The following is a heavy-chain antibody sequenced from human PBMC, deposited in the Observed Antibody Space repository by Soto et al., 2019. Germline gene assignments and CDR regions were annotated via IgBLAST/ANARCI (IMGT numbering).Heavy chain of an antibody. D-gene: IGHD3-16*01. V-gene: IGHV1-46*01. CDR1: GDTFTSYY. J-gene: IGHJ5*02. CDR2: INPNGGST. CDR3: ARSSGGGLGILIEVTNGFAH. Sequence: QVRLVQSGAEVKAPCASVQVSCKAPGDTFTSYYMHWVRQAPGQGLEWMGDINPNGGSTRFAQKLHCRVTMTSHTYTRTAYIELRGLTAEDKFDYYFARSSGGGLGILIEVTNGFAHWCQGILVTVSS.